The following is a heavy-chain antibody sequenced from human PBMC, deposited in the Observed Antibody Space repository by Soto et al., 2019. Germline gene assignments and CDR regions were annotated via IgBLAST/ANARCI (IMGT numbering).Heavy chain of an antibody. D-gene: IGHD3-22*01. J-gene: IGHJ5*02. CDR3: AREGGEYYDSSGYWHHWFDP. V-gene: IGHV4-30-4*01. Sequence: SETLSLPFPVSGCYISSGEYYWSWIRQPPGKGLEWIGYIYYSGSTYYNPSLKSRVTISVDTSRNQFSLKLSSVTAADAAVYFCAREGGEYYDSSGYWHHWFDPWGQGTLVTVSS. CDR2: IYYSGST. CDR1: GCYISSGEYY.